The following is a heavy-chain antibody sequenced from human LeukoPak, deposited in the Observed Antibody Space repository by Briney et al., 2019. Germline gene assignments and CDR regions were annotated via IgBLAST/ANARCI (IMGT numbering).Heavy chain of an antibody. CDR1: GFTFSSYA. Sequence: GGSLRLSCAASGFTFSSYAMSWVRQAPGKGLEWVSGISWNSGSIGYADSVKGRFTISRDNAKNSLYLQMNSLRAEDTALYYCAKDIRGIAAAIDYWGQGTLVTVSS. CDR2: ISWNSGSI. J-gene: IGHJ4*02. V-gene: IGHV3-9*01. CDR3: AKDIRGIAAAIDY. D-gene: IGHD6-13*01.